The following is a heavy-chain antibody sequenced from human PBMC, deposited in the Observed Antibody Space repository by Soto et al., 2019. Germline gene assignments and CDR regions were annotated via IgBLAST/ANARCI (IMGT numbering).Heavy chain of an antibody. J-gene: IGHJ6*02. CDR1: GGSISSYY. D-gene: IGHD3-22*01. Sequence: XATLSLTCTVSGGSISSYYWSWIRQPPGKGLEWIGYIYYSGSTNYNPSLKSRVTISVDTSKNQFSLKLSSVTAADTAVYYCARERLTSYYYYGMDVWGQGTTVTVSS. CDR2: IYYSGST. CDR3: ARERLTSYYYYGMDV. V-gene: IGHV4-59*01.